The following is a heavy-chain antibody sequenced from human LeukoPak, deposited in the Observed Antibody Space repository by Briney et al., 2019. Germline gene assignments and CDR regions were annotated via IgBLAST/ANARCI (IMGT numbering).Heavy chain of an antibody. J-gene: IGHJ4*02. Sequence: SQTLSLTCTVSGGSISSGDYYWSWIRQPPGKGLEWIGYIYYSGSTYYNPSLKSRVTISVDTSKNQFSLKLSSVTAADTAVYYCARDLGGCSYGYFDYWGQGTLVTVSS. CDR1: GGSISSGDYY. D-gene: IGHD5-18*01. CDR3: ARDLGGCSYGYFDY. V-gene: IGHV4-30-4*01. CDR2: IYYSGST.